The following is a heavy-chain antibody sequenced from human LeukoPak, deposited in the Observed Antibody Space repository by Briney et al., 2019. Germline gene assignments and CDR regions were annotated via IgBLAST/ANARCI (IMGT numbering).Heavy chain of an antibody. CDR1: GGSISGYH. V-gene: IGHV4-59*12. CDR2: IYYTGST. Sequence: SEALSLTCTISGGSISGYHWSWIRQPPGKGLEWIGYIYYTGSTYYNPSLKSRVTISVDRSKNQFSLKLSSVTAADTAVYYCARGYGSGSFDYWGQGTLVTVSS. D-gene: IGHD3-10*01. J-gene: IGHJ4*02. CDR3: ARGYGSGSFDY.